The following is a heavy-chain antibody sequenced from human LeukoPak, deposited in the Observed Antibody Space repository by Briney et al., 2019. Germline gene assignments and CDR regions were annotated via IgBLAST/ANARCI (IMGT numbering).Heavy chain of an antibody. CDR2: ISGSAAVT. V-gene: IGHV3-23*01. D-gene: IGHD3/OR15-3a*01. CDR3: AKDGPGLFDY. J-gene: IGHJ4*02. CDR1: GFTFSSYA. Sequence: GGSLRLSCAASGFTFSSYAMSWVRQSPGKGLEWVSGISGSAAVTYYADSVKGRFTISRDNSKNTLYLQMNGLRTEDTAVYYCAKDGPGLFDYWGQGTLVTVSS.